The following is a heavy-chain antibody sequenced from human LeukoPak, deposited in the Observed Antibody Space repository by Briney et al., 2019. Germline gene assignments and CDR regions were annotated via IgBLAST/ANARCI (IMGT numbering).Heavy chain of an antibody. CDR2: IYYSGST. Sequence: PSQTLSLTCTVSGGSISSGGYYWGWIRQPPGKGLEWIGSIYYSGSTYYNPSLKSRVTISVDTSKNQFSLKLSSVTAADTAVYYCARLVAAAGRYDAFDIWGQGTMVTVSS. J-gene: IGHJ3*02. D-gene: IGHD6-13*01. CDR1: GGSISSGGYY. CDR3: ARLVAAAGRYDAFDI. V-gene: IGHV4-39*01.